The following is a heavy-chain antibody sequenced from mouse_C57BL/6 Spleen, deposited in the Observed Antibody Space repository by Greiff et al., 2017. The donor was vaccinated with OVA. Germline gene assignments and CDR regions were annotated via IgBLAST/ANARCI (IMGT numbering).Heavy chain of an antibody. CDR3: ARRDYGSSYWYFDV. V-gene: IGHV1-69*01. D-gene: IGHD1-1*01. J-gene: IGHJ1*03. CDR2: IDPSDSYT. Sequence: QVQLQQPGAELVMPGASVKLSCKASGYTFTSYWMHWVKQRPGQGLEWIGEIDPSDSYTNYNLKFKGKSTLTVDKSSSTAYMQLSSLTSEDSAVYYCARRDYGSSYWYFDVWGTGTTVTVSS. CDR1: GYTFTSYW.